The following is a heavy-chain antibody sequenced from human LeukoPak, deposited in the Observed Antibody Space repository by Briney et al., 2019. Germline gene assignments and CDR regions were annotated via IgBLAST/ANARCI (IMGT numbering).Heavy chain of an antibody. CDR1: GYTFTSYY. Sequence: ASVKVSCKASGYTFTSYYIHWVRQAPGQGLEWMGLIIPSGGTTIYAEKFQGRVTMTRDTSTSTVYMELSSLRSEDTAVYYCARLEGQTAMVTGWGQGTLVTVSS. V-gene: IGHV1-46*01. D-gene: IGHD5-18*01. CDR2: IIPSGGTT. CDR3: ARLEGQTAMVTG. J-gene: IGHJ4*02.